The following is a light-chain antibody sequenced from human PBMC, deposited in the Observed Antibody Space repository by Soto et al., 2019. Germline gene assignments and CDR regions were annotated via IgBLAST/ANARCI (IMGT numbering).Light chain of an antibody. CDR3: QQYNNWPPIT. V-gene: IGKV3D-15*01. CDR2: GAS. CDR1: QSFSSTY. Sequence: EIVLTQSPGTLSLSPGERVTLSCRASQSFSSTYLAWYQQKPGQAPRLLIYGASNRASGIPDRFSGSGSGTEFTLTISSLQSEDFAVYYCQQYNNWPPITFGQGTRLE. J-gene: IGKJ5*01.